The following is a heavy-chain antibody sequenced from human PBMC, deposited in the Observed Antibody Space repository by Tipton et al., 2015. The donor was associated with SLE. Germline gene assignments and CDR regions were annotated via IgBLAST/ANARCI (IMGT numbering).Heavy chain of an antibody. V-gene: IGHV4-4*02. CDR3: ARVGAAAGYYFDY. CDR2: IYHSGST. CDR1: GGSISSSNW. J-gene: IGHJ4*02. Sequence: SLRLSCAVSGGSISSSNWWSWVRQPPGKGLEWIGEIYHSGSTNYNPSLKSRVTISVDKSKNQFSLKLSSVTAADTAVYYCARVGAAAGYYFDYWGQGTLVTVSS. D-gene: IGHD6-13*01.